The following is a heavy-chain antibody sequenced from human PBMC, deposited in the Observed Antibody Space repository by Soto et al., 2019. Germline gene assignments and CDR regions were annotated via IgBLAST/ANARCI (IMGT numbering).Heavy chain of an antibody. Sequence: ASVKVSCKASGYTFTSYGISWVRQSPGEGLEWLGWINTHNGNTNYAQNLQGRVFMTADTSTNTAYMELRSLRSDDTAIYYCTREGSAPYYYYAMDAWGQGTTVTVSS. J-gene: IGHJ6*02. CDR1: GYTFTSYG. D-gene: IGHD3-10*01. V-gene: IGHV1-18*01. CDR3: TREGSAPYYYYAMDA. CDR2: INTHNGNT.